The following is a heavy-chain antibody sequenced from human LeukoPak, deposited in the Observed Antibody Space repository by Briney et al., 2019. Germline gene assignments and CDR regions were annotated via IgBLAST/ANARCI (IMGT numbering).Heavy chain of an antibody. J-gene: IGHJ4*02. D-gene: IGHD1-7*01. V-gene: IGHV4-59*06. Sequence: SETLSLTCTVSGRSISSYYWTWIRQHPGKGLEWIGLIFYSGYTDYNPALTSRLTISLDTSKNQFSLRLTSVTAADTAVYYCARAPNYYFDYWGQGTLVTVSS. CDR1: GRSISSYY. CDR2: IFYSGYT. CDR3: ARAPNYYFDY.